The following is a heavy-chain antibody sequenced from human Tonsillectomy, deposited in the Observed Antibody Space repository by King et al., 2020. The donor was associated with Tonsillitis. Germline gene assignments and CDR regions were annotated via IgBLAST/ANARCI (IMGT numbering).Heavy chain of an antibody. CDR2: IYPGDSDT. J-gene: IGHJ3*02. CDR1: GYTFPNYW. Sequence: VQLVESGTEVKKPGESLKISCKGSGYTFPNYWIGWVRQMPGKGLEWMGIIYPGDSDTRYSPSFQGQVTISADKSANTAYLQWSSLKASDPAMYYCAGSRRGDSSESREDAFDMWGQGTMVTVAA. D-gene: IGHD3-22*01. CDR3: AGSRRGDSSESREDAFDM. V-gene: IGHV5-51*03.